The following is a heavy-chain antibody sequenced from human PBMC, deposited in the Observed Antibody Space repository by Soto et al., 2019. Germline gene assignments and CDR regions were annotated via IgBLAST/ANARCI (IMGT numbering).Heavy chain of an antibody. D-gene: IGHD2-15*01. CDR2: ISSSSSYT. CDR3: ARDRLRGYCSGGSCRRESDY. Sequence: QVQLVESGGGLVKPGGSLRLSCAASGFTFSDYYMSWIRQAPGKGLEWVSYISSSSSYTNYADSVKGRFTISRDNAKNSLYRQMSSLRAEDTAVYYCARDRLRGYCSGGSCRRESDYWGQGTLVTVSS. CDR1: GFTFSDYY. J-gene: IGHJ4*02. V-gene: IGHV3-11*05.